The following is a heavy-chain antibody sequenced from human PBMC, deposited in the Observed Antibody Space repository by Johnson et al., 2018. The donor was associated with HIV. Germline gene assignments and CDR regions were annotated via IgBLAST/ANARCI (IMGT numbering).Heavy chain of an antibody. CDR1: GFTVSSNY. CDR3: ATSVEQWLVWNAFDI. J-gene: IGHJ3*02. Sequence: EVQLVQSGGGLIQPGGSLRLSCAASGFTVSSNYMSWVRQAPGKGLEWVSVIYSDGRTYYADSVKGRFTISRDNSKNTLYLQMNSLRAEDTAVYYCATSVEQWLVWNAFDIWGQGTMVTVSS. D-gene: IGHD6-19*01. CDR2: IYSDGRT. V-gene: IGHV3-53*01.